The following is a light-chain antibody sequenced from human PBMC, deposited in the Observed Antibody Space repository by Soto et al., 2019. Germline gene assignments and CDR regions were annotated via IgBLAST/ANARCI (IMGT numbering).Light chain of an antibody. Sequence: DIQLTQSPSTLSSSVGERVTITCRASQSIGSFLAWYQQKPGKTPKLLIYKASIFEVGVPSRFSGSGSGTELTISIRSLQHYDFATYHCQQYERYWTFGQGTKVDIK. V-gene: IGKV1-5*03. J-gene: IGKJ1*01. CDR3: QQYERYWT. CDR1: QSIGSF. CDR2: KAS.